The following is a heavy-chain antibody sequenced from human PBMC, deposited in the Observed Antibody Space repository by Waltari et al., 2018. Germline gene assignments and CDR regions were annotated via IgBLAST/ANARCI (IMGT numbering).Heavy chain of an antibody. J-gene: IGHJ4*02. CDR3: ARERITIFGVADYFDY. D-gene: IGHD3-3*01. V-gene: IGHV4-39*07. CDR1: CGSISSSSYY. CDR2: IYYSGST. Sequence: QLQLQESGPGLVKPSETLSLTCTVSCGSISSSSYYWGWIRQPPGKGLEWIGSIYYSGSTYYNPSLKSRVTISVDTSKNQFSLKLSSVTAADTAVYYCARERITIFGVADYFDYWGQGTLVTVSS.